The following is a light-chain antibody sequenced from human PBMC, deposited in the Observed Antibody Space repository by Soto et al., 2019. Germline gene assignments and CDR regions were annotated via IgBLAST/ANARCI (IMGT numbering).Light chain of an antibody. Sequence: QSALTQPASVSGSPGQSITISCTGTSSDVGGYNYVSWYQQHPGKDPKLMIYDVSNRPSGVSNRFSGSKSGNTASLTISGLQDEDEADYYCSSYTSSSIVVFGGGTKLTVL. CDR2: DVS. J-gene: IGLJ2*01. CDR3: SSYTSSSIVV. V-gene: IGLV2-14*01. CDR1: SSDVGGYNY.